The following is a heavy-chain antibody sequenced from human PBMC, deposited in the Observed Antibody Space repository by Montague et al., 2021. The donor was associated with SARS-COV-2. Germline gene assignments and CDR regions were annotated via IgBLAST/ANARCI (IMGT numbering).Heavy chain of an antibody. CDR3: ARATPVRGDDSWFDA. V-gene: IGHV4-59*11. CDR1: GGSISSHF. J-gene: IGHJ5*01. CDR2: INSNGGT. Sequence: SETLSLTCTVSGGSISSHFWSFIRQPPGKGLEWIGDINSNGGTNDNPSLRSRLTMSVDTSKKQFSLQLRAMTPADTAVYFCARATPVRGDDSWFDAWGQGILVTVSS. D-gene: IGHD3-10*01.